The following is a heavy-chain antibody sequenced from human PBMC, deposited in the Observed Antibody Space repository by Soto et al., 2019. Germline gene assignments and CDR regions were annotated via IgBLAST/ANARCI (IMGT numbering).Heavy chain of an antibody. CDR3: ASGSYLDRFDY. CDR2: ISSSGSTI. D-gene: IGHD1-26*01. Sequence: GSLRLACAASVFTFSSYEMNWVRQAPGKGLEWVSYISSSGSTIYYADSVKGRFTISRDNAKNSLYLQMNSLRAEDTAVYYCASGSYLDRFDYWGQGTLVTVSS. J-gene: IGHJ4*02. CDR1: VFTFSSYE. V-gene: IGHV3-48*03.